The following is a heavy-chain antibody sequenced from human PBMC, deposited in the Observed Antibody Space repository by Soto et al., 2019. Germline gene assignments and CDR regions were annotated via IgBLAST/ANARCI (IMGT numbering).Heavy chain of an antibody. CDR2: IYTSGST. Sequence: PSETLSLTCSVSGGSISSYYWSWIRQPAGKGLEWIGRIYTSGSTNYNPSLKSRVTMSVDTSKNQFSLKLSSVAAADTAVYYCARDGHMVRGVPFDYWGQGTLVTVSS. J-gene: IGHJ4*02. CDR1: GGSISSYY. CDR3: ARDGHMVRGVPFDY. D-gene: IGHD3-10*01. V-gene: IGHV4-4*07.